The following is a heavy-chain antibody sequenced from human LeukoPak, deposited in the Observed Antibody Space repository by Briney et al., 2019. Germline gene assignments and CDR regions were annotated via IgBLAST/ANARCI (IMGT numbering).Heavy chain of an antibody. CDR2: ICGSGGCT. V-gene: IGHV3-23*01. D-gene: IGHD6-19*01. J-gene: IGHJ4*02. Sequence: GGSLRRSCEASGFTFNTYAIYWVRQAPGKGLEWVSGICGSGGCTYYADSVKGRFTISRDNSKNTVYLQMNSLTADDTAVYYCAKTTVGYSSGRYPGWPADCWGQGTLVTVSS. CDR1: GFTFNTYA. CDR3: AKTTVGYSSGRYPGWPADC.